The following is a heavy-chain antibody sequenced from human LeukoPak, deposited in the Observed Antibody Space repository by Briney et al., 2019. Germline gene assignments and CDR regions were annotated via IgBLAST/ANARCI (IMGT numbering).Heavy chain of an antibody. CDR3: ARAYDYYDSSGYLY. CDR1: GGSFSGYY. J-gene: IGHJ4*02. Sequence: PSETLSLTCAVYGGSFSGYYWSWIRQPPGKGLEWIGEINHSGSTNYNPSLKSRVTISVDTSKNQFSLKLSSVTAADTAVYYCARAYDYYDSSGYLYWGQGTLVTVSS. D-gene: IGHD3-22*01. CDR2: INHSGST. V-gene: IGHV4-34*01.